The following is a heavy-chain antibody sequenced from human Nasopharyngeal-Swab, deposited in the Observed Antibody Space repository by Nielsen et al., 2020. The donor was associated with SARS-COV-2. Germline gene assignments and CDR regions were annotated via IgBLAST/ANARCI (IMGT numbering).Heavy chain of an antibody. CDR1: VGSFSGYY. J-gene: IGHJ6*02. CDR3: ARGGYQLLLRNYYYGMDV. D-gene: IGHD2-15*01. CDR2: VEHTGRT. Sequence: SQTHSLTCAVHVGSFSGYYWSGVHQPPGKGREWMGEVEHTGRTNNNPSLQSRVTMSVDTSKNQFSLTLSSVTAADTAVYYCARGGYQLLLRNYYYGMDVWSQGTTVTVSS. V-gene: IGHV4-34*01.